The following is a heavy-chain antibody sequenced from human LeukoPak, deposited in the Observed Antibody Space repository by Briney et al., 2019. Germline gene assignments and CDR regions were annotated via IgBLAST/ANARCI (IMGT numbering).Heavy chain of an antibody. CDR1: GGSFSGYY. Sequence: SETLSLTCAVYGGSFSGYYWSWIRQPPGKGLEWIGEINHSGSTNYNPSLKSRVTISVDTSKNQFSLKLSSVTAADTAVYYCARPRDYGGKEFCYWGQGTLVTVSS. CDR3: ARPRDYGGKEFCY. J-gene: IGHJ4*02. V-gene: IGHV4-34*01. D-gene: IGHD4-17*01. CDR2: INHSGST.